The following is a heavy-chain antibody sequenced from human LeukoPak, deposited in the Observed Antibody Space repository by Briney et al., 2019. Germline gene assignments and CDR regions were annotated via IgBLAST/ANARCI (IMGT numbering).Heavy chain of an antibody. CDR3: ARDSAVSGYYYYGMDV. V-gene: IGHV4-59*01. CDR1: GGSMSNYY. CDR2: IYHSGST. J-gene: IGHJ6*02. Sequence: PSETLSLTCTVSGGSMSNYYWSWIRQPPGKGLEWIGYIYHSGSTNYNPSLKSRVTISVDTSKNQFSLNLSSVTAADTAVYYCARDSAVSGYYYYGMDVWGQGTTVTVSS. D-gene: IGHD6-19*01.